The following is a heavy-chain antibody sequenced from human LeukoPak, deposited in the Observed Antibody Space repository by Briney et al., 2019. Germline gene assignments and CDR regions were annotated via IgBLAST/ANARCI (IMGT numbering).Heavy chain of an antibody. V-gene: IGHV3-23*01. CDR3: GTGVEVAGGR. D-gene: IGHD6-19*01. CDR1: GFTFSSFA. CDR2: ISGNGDRT. J-gene: IGHJ4*02. Sequence: PGGSLRLSCAASGFTFSSFAMGWVRQAPGEGLEWVSAISGNGDRTNYADSVKGRFSISRDNSKKTLHLQMNSLRVEDTAVYYCGTGVEVAGGRWGQGTLVTVSS.